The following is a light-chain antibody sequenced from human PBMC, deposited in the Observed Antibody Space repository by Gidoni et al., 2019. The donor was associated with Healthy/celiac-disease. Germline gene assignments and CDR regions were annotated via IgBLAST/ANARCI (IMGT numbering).Light chain of an antibody. CDR1: SLRSYY. Sequence: SSELTQDPAVSVALGQTVRITCQGDSLRSYYASWDQQKPGQAPVLVIYGKNNRPSGIPDRFSGSSSGNTASLTITGAQAEDEADYYCNSRDSSGNRLVFGGGTKLTVL. V-gene: IGLV3-19*01. CDR2: GKN. CDR3: NSRDSSGNRLV. J-gene: IGLJ2*01.